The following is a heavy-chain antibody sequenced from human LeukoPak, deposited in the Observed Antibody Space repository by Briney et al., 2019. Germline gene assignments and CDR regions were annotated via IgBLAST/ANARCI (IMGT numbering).Heavy chain of an antibody. CDR3: ARVYRGTFDY. Sequence: SETLSLTCTVSGGSISSYYWSWIRQPPGKGLEWIGYIYTSGSTYYNPSLKSRVTISVDRSKNQFSLKLSSVTAADTAVYYCARVYRGTFDYWGQGTLVTVSS. CDR1: GGSISSYY. D-gene: IGHD3-16*01. V-gene: IGHV4-4*09. CDR2: IYTSGST. J-gene: IGHJ4*02.